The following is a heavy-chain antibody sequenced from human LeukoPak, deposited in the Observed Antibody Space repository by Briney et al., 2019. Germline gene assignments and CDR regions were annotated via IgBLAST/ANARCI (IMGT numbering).Heavy chain of an antibody. CDR2: TYYRSKWYN. V-gene: IGHV6-1*01. Sequence: SSQTLSLTCAISGDSVSSNSAAWNWIRQSPSRGLEWLGRTYYRSKWYNDYAVSVKSRITINPDTSKNQFSLQLNSVTPEDTAVYYCARDSLFVSPTTYAFDIWGQGTMVTVSS. CDR3: ARDSLFVSPTTYAFDI. J-gene: IGHJ3*02. CDR1: GDSVSSNSAA. D-gene: IGHD1-1*01.